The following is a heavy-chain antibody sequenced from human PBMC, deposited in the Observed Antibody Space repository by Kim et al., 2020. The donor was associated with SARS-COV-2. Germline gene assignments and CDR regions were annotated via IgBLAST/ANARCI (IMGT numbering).Heavy chain of an antibody. V-gene: IGHV3-23*01. J-gene: IGHJ4*02. CDR2: VSGRGDRT. Sequence: GGSLRLSCAASGFRFSNYAMSWVRQAPGEGLEWVSGVSGRGDRTYYADSAKGRFTVSRDNSENTVYLQLNSLRVEDTALYYCATLTQPIGDYWGQGTLVTVSS. CDR3: ATLTQPIGDY. D-gene: IGHD3-16*01. CDR1: GFRFSNYA.